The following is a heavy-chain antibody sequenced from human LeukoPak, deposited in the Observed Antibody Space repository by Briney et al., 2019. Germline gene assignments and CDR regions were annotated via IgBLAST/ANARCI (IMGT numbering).Heavy chain of an antibody. CDR2: IYYSGST. CDR3: ARASPYYYDSSGPYDAFDI. CDR1: GGSISSGDYY. Sequence: SQTLSLTCTVSGGSISSGDYYWSWIRQPPGKGVEWIGYIYYSGSTYYNPSLKSRVTISVDTSKNQFSLKLSSVTAADTAVYYCARASPYYYDSSGPYDAFDIWGQGTMFTVSS. V-gene: IGHV4-30-4*08. D-gene: IGHD3-22*01. J-gene: IGHJ3*02.